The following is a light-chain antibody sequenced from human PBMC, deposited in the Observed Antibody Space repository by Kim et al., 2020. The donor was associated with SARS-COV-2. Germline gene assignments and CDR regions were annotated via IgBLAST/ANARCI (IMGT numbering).Light chain of an antibody. Sequence: EIVMTQSPATLSVSPGERATLSCRASQSVSDKLSWYQQKPGQAPRLLIYSASTRAAGVPAGFSGSGSGTDFTLTISSLQSEDFAVYYCQQHNNWPYTFGQGTKLEI. CDR2: SAS. J-gene: IGKJ2*01. V-gene: IGKV3-15*01. CDR1: QSVSDK. CDR3: QQHNNWPYT.